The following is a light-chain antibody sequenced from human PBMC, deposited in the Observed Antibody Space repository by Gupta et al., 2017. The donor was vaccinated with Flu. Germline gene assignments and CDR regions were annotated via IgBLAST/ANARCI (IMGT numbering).Light chain of an antibody. J-gene: IGKJ4*01. CDR3: QQTHSFPLT. Sequence: DIKVTQSPSSVSASLGDRVTITCRASQDISSWLAWYQQKPGKAPKLLISAASRLQSGVPSRFAGSGSGTDFTLTISSLQPEDFATYFCQQTHSFPLTFGGGTKVEIK. CDR2: AAS. CDR1: QDISSW. V-gene: IGKV1-12*01.